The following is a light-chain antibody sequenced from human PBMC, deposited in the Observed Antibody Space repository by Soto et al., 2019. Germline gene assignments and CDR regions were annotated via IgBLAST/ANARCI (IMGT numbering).Light chain of an antibody. CDR2: GAS. CDR3: QHYGRSPGRT. CDR1: QSVRTSF. J-gene: IGKJ1*01. V-gene: IGKV3-20*01. Sequence: EIVLAQSPGTLSLSPGERATLSCRASQSVRTSFLAWYQQKPGQAPRLLIYGASSRATGIPDRFSGSGSGTDFTLTISRLEPEDFAVYYCQHYGRSPGRTFGQGTKVDIK.